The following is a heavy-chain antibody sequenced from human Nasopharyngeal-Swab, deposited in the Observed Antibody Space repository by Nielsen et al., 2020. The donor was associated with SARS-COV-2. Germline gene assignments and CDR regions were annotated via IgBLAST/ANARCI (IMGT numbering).Heavy chain of an antibody. D-gene: IGHD6-13*01. CDR2: INAGNGNT. CDR1: GYTFTSYA. V-gene: IGHV1-3*01. CDR3: ARDRYSSSWYSTFDY. J-gene: IGHJ4*02. Sequence: ASAKVSCKASGYTFTSYAMHWVRQAPGQRLEWMGWINAGNGNTKYSQKFQGRVTITRDTSASPAYMELSSLRSEDTAVYYCARDRYSSSWYSTFDYWGQGTLVTVSS.